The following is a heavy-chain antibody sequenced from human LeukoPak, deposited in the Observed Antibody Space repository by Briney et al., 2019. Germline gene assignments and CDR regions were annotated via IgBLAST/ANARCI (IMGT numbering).Heavy chain of an antibody. CDR2: ISSSSSTI. J-gene: IGHJ6*02. CDR1: GFTFSGYS. Sequence: GGSLRLSCSASGFTFSGYSMNWVRQAPGKGLEWVSYISSSSSTIYYADSVKGRFTISRDNAKNSLYLQMNSLRAEDTAVYYCARNYYDSSGYSPPHYYYGMDVWGQGTTVTVSS. V-gene: IGHV3-48*04. D-gene: IGHD3-22*01. CDR3: ARNYYDSSGYSPPHYYYGMDV.